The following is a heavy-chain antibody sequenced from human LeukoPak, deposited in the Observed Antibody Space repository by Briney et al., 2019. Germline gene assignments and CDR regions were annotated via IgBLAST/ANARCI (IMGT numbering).Heavy chain of an antibody. J-gene: IGHJ5*02. D-gene: IGHD3-10*01. CDR2: IHYTGST. V-gene: IGHV4-59*01. CDR3: AGGGYYGSGNDFRFDP. Sequence: SETLSLTCTVSGGSISSYYWSWIRQSPGKGLECIGYIHYTGSTNYNPSLKSRVTISVETSKNQFSLKLKSVTAADTAVYYCAGGGYYGSGNDFRFDPWGQGTLVTVSS. CDR1: GGSISSYY.